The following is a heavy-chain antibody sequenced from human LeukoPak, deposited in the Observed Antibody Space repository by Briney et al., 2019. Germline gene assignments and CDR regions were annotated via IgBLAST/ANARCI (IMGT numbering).Heavy chain of an antibody. V-gene: IGHV4-31*03. D-gene: IGHD6-13*01. CDR2: IYYSGST. J-gene: IGHJ5*02. Sequence: KSSETLSLTCTVSGGSISSGGYYWSWIRQHPGKGLEWIGYIYYSGSTYYNPSLKSRVTISVDTSKNQFSLKLSSVTAADTAVYYCARDGGSSWPPWFDPWGQGTLVTVSS. CDR1: GGSISSGGYY. CDR3: ARDGGSSWPPWFDP.